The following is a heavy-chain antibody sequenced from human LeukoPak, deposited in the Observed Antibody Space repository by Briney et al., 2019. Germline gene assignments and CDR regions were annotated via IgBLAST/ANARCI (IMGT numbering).Heavy chain of an antibody. Sequence: ASVKVSCKASGYTFTSYDINWVRQATGQGLEWMGWMNPNSGNTGYAQKFQGRVTMTRNTSISTAYMELSSLRSEDMAVYYCARKSRGSSGYYYWGQGTLVTVSS. CDR1: GYTFTSYD. J-gene: IGHJ4*02. CDR2: MNPNSGNT. D-gene: IGHD3-22*01. CDR3: ARKSRGSSGYYY. V-gene: IGHV1-8*01.